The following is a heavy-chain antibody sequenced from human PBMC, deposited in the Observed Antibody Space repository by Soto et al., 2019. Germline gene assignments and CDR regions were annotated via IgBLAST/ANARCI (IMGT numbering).Heavy chain of an antibody. CDR2: ISYDGSNK. CDR1: GFTFSSYG. J-gene: IGHJ4*02. Sequence: GGSLRLSCAASGFTFSSYGMHWVRQAPGKGLEWVAVISYDGSNKYYADSVKGRFTISRDNSKNTLYLQMNSLRAEDTAVYYCAKDSGSSSWYSEYFDYWGQGTLVTVSS. D-gene: IGHD6-13*01. CDR3: AKDSGSSSWYSEYFDY. V-gene: IGHV3-30*18.